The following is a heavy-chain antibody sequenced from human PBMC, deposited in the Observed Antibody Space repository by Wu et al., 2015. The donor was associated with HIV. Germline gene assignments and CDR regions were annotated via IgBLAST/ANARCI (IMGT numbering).Heavy chain of an antibody. CDR1: GGTFSSYA. J-gene: IGHJ4*02. D-gene: IGHD6-19*01. Sequence: VQLVQSGAEVKKPGSSVKVSCKASGGTFSSYAISWVRQAPGQGLEWMGGIIPIFGTANYAQKFQGRVTITTDESTSTAYMELSSLRSEDTAVYYCASSPYSSGWFPFDYWGQGTLVTVSS. CDR2: IIPIFGTA. V-gene: IGHV1-69*05. CDR3: ASSPYSSGWFPFDY.